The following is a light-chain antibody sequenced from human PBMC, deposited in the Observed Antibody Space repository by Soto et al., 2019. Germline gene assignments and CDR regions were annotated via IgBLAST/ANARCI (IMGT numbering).Light chain of an antibody. Sequence: DIQMTQSPSSLSASVGDRVTITCRASQSISNYLNWYQQKPGKAPKLLMFAASSLQSGVPSRFSGGGSWPDFTLTISSLQPEDFATYYCQQSYSTPRTFGQGTKVEIK. CDR2: AAS. J-gene: IGKJ1*01. V-gene: IGKV1-39*01. CDR1: QSISNY. CDR3: QQSYSTPRT.